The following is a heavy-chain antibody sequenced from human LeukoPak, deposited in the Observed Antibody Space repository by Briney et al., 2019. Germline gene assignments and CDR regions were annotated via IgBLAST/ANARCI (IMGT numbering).Heavy chain of an antibody. CDR3: ARVGYVWGSYDY. D-gene: IGHD3-16*01. V-gene: IGHV4-61*02. CDR1: GGSISSGSYY. J-gene: IGHJ4*02. Sequence: PSQTLSLTCTVSGGSISSGSYYWRCIRQPAGKGLEWNGRIYTSGSNNYNPSLKSRVSISVDTSNTQFSLKLSSVTAADTAVYYCARVGYVWGSYDYWGQGTLVTVSS. CDR2: IYTSGSN.